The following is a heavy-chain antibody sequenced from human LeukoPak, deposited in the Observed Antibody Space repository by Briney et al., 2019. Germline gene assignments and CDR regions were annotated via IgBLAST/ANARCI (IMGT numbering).Heavy chain of an antibody. CDR1: GGSISSSSYY. D-gene: IGHD3-16*01. Sequence: SETLSLTCTVSGGSISSSSYYWGWIRQPPGKGLEWIGSIYYSGSTYYNPSLKSRVTISVDTSKNQFSLKLSSVTAADTAVYYCARDDFSDMITFGGVFFDYWGQGTLVTVSS. V-gene: IGHV4-39*07. CDR3: ARDDFSDMITFGGVFFDY. J-gene: IGHJ4*02. CDR2: IYYSGST.